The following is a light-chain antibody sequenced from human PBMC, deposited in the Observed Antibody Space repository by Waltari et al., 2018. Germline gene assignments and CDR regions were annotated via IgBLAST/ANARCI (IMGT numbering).Light chain of an antibody. CDR2: GVN. V-gene: IGLV2-23*02. J-gene: IGLJ3*02. CDR1: SSDIGSYNV. Sequence: QSALTQPASVSGSRGQSITISCHGSSSDIGSYNVVSWYQHHPGKAPKLLLYGVNNRPSGVSNRFSGSKSGNTASLTISVLQAEDEADYYCSSYAGSVVFGGGTKLTVL. CDR3: SSYAGSVV.